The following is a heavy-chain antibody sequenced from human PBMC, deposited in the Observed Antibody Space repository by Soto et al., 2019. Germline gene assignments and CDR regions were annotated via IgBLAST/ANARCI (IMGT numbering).Heavy chain of an antibody. CDR3: ATRRGGGRALRFDP. Sequence: GEXLKISCKGSGYSFTSYWINWVRQIPGRGLEWMGRIDPSDSYTNYSPSFQGHVTISADKSISTAYLQWSSLRASDTAMYYCATRRGGGRALRFDPWGQGTLVTVSS. D-gene: IGHD2-15*01. V-gene: IGHV5-10-1*01. CDR2: IDPSDSYT. J-gene: IGHJ5*02. CDR1: GYSFTSYW.